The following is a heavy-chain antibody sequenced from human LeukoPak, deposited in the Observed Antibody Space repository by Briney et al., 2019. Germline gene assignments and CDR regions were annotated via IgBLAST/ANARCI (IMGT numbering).Heavy chain of an antibody. V-gene: IGHV4-59*01. CDR1: GGSISSYY. CDR3: ARVAGYGDYGNYYMDV. D-gene: IGHD4-17*01. CDR2: IYYSGST. J-gene: IGHJ6*03. Sequence: SETLSLTCTVSGGSISSYYWSWIRQPPGKVLEWIGYIYYSGSTNYNPSLKSRVTISVDTSKKQFSLKLSSVTAADTAVYYCARVAGYGDYGNYYMDVWGKGTTVTISS.